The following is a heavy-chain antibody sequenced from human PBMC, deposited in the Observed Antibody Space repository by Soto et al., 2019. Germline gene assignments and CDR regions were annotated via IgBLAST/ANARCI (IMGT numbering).Heavy chain of an antibody. CDR1: GGSISSYY. CDR2: IYYSGST. CDR3: ARRYEYSVNY. J-gene: IGHJ4*01. V-gene: IGHV4-59*08. Sequence: PSETLSLTCTVSGGSISSYYWSWIRQPPGKGLEWIGYIYYSGSTDYNPSLKSRVTISVDTSKNQFSLKLSSVTAADTAVYYCARRYEYSVNYWGQGTLVTVSS. D-gene: IGHD5-12*01.